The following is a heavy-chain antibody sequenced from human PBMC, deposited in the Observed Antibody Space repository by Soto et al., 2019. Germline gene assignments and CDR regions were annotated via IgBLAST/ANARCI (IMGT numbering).Heavy chain of an antibody. D-gene: IGHD6-6*01. CDR1: GFTFSSYG. CDR2: IWYDGSNK. Sequence: LRLSCAASGFTFSSYGMHWVRQAPGKGLEWVVVIWYDGSNKYYADSVKGRFTISRDNSKNTLYLQMNSLRAEDTAVYYCAAYSSSSFDYWGQGTLVTVSS. V-gene: IGHV3-33*01. J-gene: IGHJ4*02. CDR3: AAYSSSSFDY.